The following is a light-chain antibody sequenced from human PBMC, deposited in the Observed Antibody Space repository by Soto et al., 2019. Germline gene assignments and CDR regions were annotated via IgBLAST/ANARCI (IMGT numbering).Light chain of an antibody. Sequence: QSVLTQPPSASGTPGQRVTISCSGSSSNIGSNTVNWYQQLPGTAPKLLIYSNNQRPSGVPDRFSGSKSGTSASLAISGLQSADEADYYCAAWDDSLVVFGGGTKVTVL. CDR3: AAWDDSLVV. V-gene: IGLV1-44*01. CDR2: SNN. J-gene: IGLJ2*01. CDR1: SSNIGSNT.